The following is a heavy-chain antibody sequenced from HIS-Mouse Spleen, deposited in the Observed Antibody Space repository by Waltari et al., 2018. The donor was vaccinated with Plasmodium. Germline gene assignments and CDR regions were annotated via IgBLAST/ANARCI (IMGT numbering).Heavy chain of an antibody. CDR1: GFTFSSYS. CDR3: ARDRSAAALLGY. D-gene: IGHD6-13*01. Sequence: EVQLVESGGGLVKPGGSLRLSCAASGFTFSSYSMNWVRQAPGKGLEWVSSMSSSSSYIYYADSVKGRCTISRDNAKNSLYLQMNSLRAEDTAVYYCARDRSAAALLGYWGQGTLVTVSS. CDR2: MSSSSSYI. V-gene: IGHV3-21*01. J-gene: IGHJ4*02.